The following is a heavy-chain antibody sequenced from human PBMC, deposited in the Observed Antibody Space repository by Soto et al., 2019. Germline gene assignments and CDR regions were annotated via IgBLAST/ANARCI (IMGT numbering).Heavy chain of an antibody. J-gene: IGHJ4*01. CDR2: IFSNGDT. Sequence: ELQLVASGGGLVQPGGSLRRSCAASGFTVSNNYVRWVRQAPGKGLEWVSLIFSNGDTRYADSVKGRFTICIDSSIKTLYLQMNRRRVEDTAVYYCPRDGTYNWVGGQGINVTVSS. V-gene: IGHV3-66*01. CDR1: GFTVSNNY. D-gene: IGHD1-1*01. CDR3: PRDGTYNWV.